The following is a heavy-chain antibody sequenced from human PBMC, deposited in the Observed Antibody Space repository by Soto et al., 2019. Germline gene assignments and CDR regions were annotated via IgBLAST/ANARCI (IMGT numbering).Heavy chain of an antibody. V-gene: IGHV4-39*01. CDR1: GGSISSSSYY. J-gene: IGHJ4*02. CDR2: IYYSGST. D-gene: IGHD6-19*01. Sequence: SETLSLTCTVSGGSISSSSYYWCWIRHPPGKGLEWIGSIYYSGSTYYNPSLKSRVTISVDTSKNQFSLKLSSVTAADTAVYYCARLQGPLLAGTVDYWGQGTLVTVS. CDR3: ARLQGPLLAGTVDY.